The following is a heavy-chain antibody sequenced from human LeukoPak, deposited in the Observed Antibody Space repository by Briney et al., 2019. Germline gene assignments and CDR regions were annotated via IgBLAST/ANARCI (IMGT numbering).Heavy chain of an antibody. CDR2: IRSKAYGGTT. V-gene: IGHV3-49*04. CDR1: GFTFGDYA. Sequence: PGGSLRLSCTASGFTFGDYAMSWVRQAPGKGLEWVGFIRSKAYGGTTEYAASVKGRFTISRDDSKSIAYLQMNSLKTEDTAVYYCTRTKYGSGSLYAFDIWGQGTMVTVSS. D-gene: IGHD3-10*01. J-gene: IGHJ3*02. CDR3: TRTKYGSGSLYAFDI.